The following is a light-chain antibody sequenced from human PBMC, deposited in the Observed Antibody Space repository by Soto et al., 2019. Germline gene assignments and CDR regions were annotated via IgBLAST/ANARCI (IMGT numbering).Light chain of an antibody. J-gene: IGKJ1*01. CDR3: QQYNIWPWT. CDR1: QSVSSS. V-gene: IGKV3-15*01. CDR2: GAS. Sequence: EIVMTQSPATLSVSPGKRTTLSCRASQSVSSSLAWYQQKPGQAPRLLIYGASTRATGIPARFSGSGSGTEFTLTISSLQSEDFALYYCQQYNIWPWTFGQGTKVEIK.